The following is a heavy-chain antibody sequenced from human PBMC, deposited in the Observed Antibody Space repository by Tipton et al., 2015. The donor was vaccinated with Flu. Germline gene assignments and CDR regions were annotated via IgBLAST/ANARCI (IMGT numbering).Heavy chain of an antibody. Sequence: LRLSCSVSGGSIGSPYCWGWVRQPPGKGLEWIGNVHQAGSPYYNPSLRSRVTISVDRPKNQFSLRLTSVTAADTAVYYCARDRWEYSSGFDSWGQGTLVTVSP. J-gene: IGHJ4*02. CDR1: GGSIGSPYC. CDR2: VHQAGSP. D-gene: IGHD6-19*01. CDR3: ARDRWEYSSGFDS. V-gene: IGHV4-38-2*02.